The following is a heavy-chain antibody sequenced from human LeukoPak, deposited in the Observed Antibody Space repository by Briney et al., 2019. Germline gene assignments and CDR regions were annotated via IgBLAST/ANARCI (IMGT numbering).Heavy chain of an antibody. CDR1: GGSFSGYY. J-gene: IGHJ6*04. Sequence: PSETLSLTCAVYGGSFSGYYWSWIRQPPGKGLEWIGEINHSGSTNYNPSLKSRVTISVDTSKNQFSLKLSSVTAADTAVYYCARQRPNLAHFDWLFNLRGMDVWGKGTTVTISS. V-gene: IGHV4-34*01. CDR3: ARQRPNLAHFDWLFNLRGMDV. CDR2: INHSGST. D-gene: IGHD3-9*01.